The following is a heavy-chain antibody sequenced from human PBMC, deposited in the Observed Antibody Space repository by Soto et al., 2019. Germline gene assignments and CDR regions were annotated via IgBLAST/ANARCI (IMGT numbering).Heavy chain of an antibody. D-gene: IGHD2-2*01. CDR1: GGSFSGYY. J-gene: IGHJ6*02. Sequence: SETMSLTCSIYGGSFSGYYWSWIRQPPGKGLEWIGEINHSGNTNYNPSLKSRVTISVDTSNNQFSLKLNSVTAADTAVYYCASSGPAVLKGFYYPDMDGRGQGTIVTLSS. CDR3: ASSGPAVLKGFYYPDMDG. V-gene: IGHV4-34*01. CDR2: INHSGNT.